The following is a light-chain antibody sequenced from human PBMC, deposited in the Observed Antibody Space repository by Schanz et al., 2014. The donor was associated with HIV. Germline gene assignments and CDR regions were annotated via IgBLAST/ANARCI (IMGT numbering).Light chain of an antibody. CDR1: SSDVGGYNY. J-gene: IGLJ3*02. Sequence: QSALTQPPSASGSPGQSVTISCTGTSSDVGGYNYVSWYQQHPGKAPKLMIYEVSERPSGVPDRFSGSKSGNTASLTVSGLQAEDEADYYCCSFAGTIWVFGGGTKLTVL. CDR2: EVS. CDR3: CSFAGTIWV. V-gene: IGLV2-8*01.